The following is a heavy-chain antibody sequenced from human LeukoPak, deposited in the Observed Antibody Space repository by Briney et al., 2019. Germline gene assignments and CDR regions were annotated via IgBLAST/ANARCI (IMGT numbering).Heavy chain of an antibody. J-gene: IGHJ4*02. CDR1: GYTFTDYF. CDR2: INPNSGER. V-gene: IGHV1-2*02. D-gene: IGHD6-13*01. Sequence: ASVKVSFKASGYTFTDYFMHWVRQAPGQGLEWMGWINPNSGERKYAQKFQGRVTLSRDTSISTAHVELCSLRSEDTAVYYCATAGTSFDCWGQGTLVTVSS. CDR3: ATAGTSFDC.